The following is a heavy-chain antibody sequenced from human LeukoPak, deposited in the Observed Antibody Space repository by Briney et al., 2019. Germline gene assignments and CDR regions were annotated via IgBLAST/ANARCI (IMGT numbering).Heavy chain of an antibody. V-gene: IGHV3-7*01. CDR3: AREVWGPEF. CDR1: GFTFTKYW. CDR2: IKQDGSDK. J-gene: IGHJ4*02. D-gene: IGHD1-14*01. Sequence: GGSLRLSCAASGFTFTKYWMTWVRQAPGKGLEWVGNIKQDGSDKNYMDSVRGRFTISRDNTKNSVYLQMSGLRAEDTAVYYCAREVWGPEFWGQGTLVTVSS.